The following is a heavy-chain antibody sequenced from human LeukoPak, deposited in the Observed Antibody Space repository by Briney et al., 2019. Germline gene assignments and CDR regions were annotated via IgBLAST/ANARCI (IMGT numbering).Heavy chain of an antibody. Sequence: PSETLSLTCTVSGGSISSYYWSWIRQPAGKGLEWIGRIYTSGSTNYNPSLKSRVTISLDTSKNQFSLKLSSVTAADTAVYHCANSIDFDYGDYYFDYWGQGALVTISS. CDR2: IYTSGST. D-gene: IGHD4-17*01. J-gene: IGHJ4*02. V-gene: IGHV4-4*07. CDR3: ANSIDFDYGDYYFDY. CDR1: GGSISSYY.